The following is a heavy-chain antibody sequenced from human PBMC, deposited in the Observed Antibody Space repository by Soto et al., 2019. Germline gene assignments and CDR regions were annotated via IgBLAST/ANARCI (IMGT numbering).Heavy chain of an antibody. CDR3: ARIQAGHDSSGYFSAFDI. CDR1: GFTFTTYA. CDR2: ISRRGDTT. V-gene: IGHV3-23*01. D-gene: IGHD3-22*01. J-gene: IGHJ3*02. Sequence: PGGSLRLSCAASGFTFTTYAMSWVRQAPGKGLEWVSVISRRGDTTYYADSVKGRFTISRDNSKNTLYLQMNSLRAEDRAVYYCARIQAGHDSSGYFSAFDIWGQGTMVTVSS.